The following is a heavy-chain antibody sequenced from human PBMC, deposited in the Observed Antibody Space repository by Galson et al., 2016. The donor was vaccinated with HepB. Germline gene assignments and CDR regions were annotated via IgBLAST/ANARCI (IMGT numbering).Heavy chain of an antibody. D-gene: IGHD5-18*01. CDR2: INPSGGST. CDR1: GYTFIGYY. Sequence: SVKVSCKASGYTFIGYYMHWVRQAPGQGLEWMGIINPSGGSTSYAQKFQGRLTMTRDTSTSTVYMGLGSLQSEDTAVYYCAKDGETYNSGFGNWGQGTLVTVTS. V-gene: IGHV1-46*01. J-gene: IGHJ4*02. CDR3: AKDGETYNSGFGN.